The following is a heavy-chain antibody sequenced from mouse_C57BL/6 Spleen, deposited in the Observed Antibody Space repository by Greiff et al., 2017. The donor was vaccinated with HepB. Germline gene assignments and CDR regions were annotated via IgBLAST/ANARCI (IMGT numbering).Heavy chain of an antibody. D-gene: IGHD1-1*01. Sequence: EVQLQQSGPELVKPGASVKISCKASGYTFTDYYMNWVKQSHGKSLEWIGDINPNNGGTSYNQKFKGKATLTVDKSSSTAYMELRSLTSEDSAVYYCARSNTTDDYWGQGTTLTVSS. J-gene: IGHJ2*01. CDR2: INPNNGGT. CDR3: ARSNTTDDY. CDR1: GYTFTDYY. V-gene: IGHV1-26*01.